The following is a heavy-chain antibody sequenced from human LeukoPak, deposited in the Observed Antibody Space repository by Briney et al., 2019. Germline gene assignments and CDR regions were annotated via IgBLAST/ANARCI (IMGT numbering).Heavy chain of an antibody. V-gene: IGHV3-21*01. CDR1: GFTFSSYG. CDR3: ARDRSYSSSWYESRNWFDP. Sequence: GGSLRLSCAASGFTFSSYGMYWVRQAPGKGLEWVSAISGSGGSTYYADSVKGRFTISRDNAKNSLYLQMNSLRAEDTAVYYCARDRSYSSSWYESRNWFDPWGQGTLVTVSS. D-gene: IGHD6-13*01. J-gene: IGHJ5*02. CDR2: ISGSGGST.